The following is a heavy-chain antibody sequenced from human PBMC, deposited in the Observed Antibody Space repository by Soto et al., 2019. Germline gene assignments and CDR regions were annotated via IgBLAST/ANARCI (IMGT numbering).Heavy chain of an antibody. V-gene: IGHV3-7*01. Sequence: GGSLRLSCAASGFTFSSYWMSWVRQAPGKGLEWVANIKEDGSEKYHVDSVKGRFTISRDNAKNSLYLQMNSLRAEDTAVYYCARERDTMIVDRWGQGTLVTVSS. J-gene: IGHJ5*02. CDR3: ARERDTMIVDR. CDR1: GFTFSSYW. D-gene: IGHD3-22*01. CDR2: IKEDGSEK.